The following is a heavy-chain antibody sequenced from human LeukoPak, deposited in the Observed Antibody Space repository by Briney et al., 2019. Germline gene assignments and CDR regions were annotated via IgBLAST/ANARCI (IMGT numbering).Heavy chain of an antibody. V-gene: IGHV3-30*03. CDR2: ISYDGSNK. CDR1: GFTFSSYG. CDR3: ARAHNWKYGSFDF. Sequence: SGGSLGLSCAASGFTFSSYGMHWVRQAPGKGLEWVAVISYDGSNKYYADSVKGRFTISRDNSKNTLYLQMNSLRAEDTAVYYCARAHNWKYGSFDFWGQGTLVTVSS. D-gene: IGHD1-7*01. J-gene: IGHJ4*02.